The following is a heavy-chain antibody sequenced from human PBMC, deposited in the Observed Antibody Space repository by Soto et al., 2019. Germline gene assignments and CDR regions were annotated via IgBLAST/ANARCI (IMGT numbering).Heavy chain of an antibody. J-gene: IGHJ4*02. CDR3: ATVDRVVVAATYDY. Sequence: ASVKVSCKVSGYTLTELSMHWVRQAPGKGLEWMGGFDPEDGETIYAQKFQGRVTMTEDTSTDTAHMELSSLRSEDTAVYYCATVDRVVVAATYDYWGQGTLVTVSS. CDR2: FDPEDGET. CDR1: GYTLTELS. V-gene: IGHV1-24*01. D-gene: IGHD2-15*01.